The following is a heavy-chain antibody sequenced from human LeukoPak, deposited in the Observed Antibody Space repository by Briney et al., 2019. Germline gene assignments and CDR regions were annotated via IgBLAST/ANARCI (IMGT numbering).Heavy chain of an antibody. J-gene: IGHJ4*02. CDR3: ARSGCTNGVCYRALFDY. CDR1: GFTFSDYY. D-gene: IGHD2-8*01. V-gene: IGHV3-11*04. CDR2: ISSSGSTI. Sequence: KPGGSLRLSCAASGFTFSDYYMSWIRQAPGKGLEWVSYISSSGSTIHYADSVKGRFTISRDNAKNSLYLQMNSLRAEDTAVYYCARSGCTNGVCYRALFDYWGQGTLVTVSS.